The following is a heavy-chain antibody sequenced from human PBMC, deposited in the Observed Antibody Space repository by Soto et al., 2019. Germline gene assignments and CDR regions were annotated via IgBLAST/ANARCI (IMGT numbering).Heavy chain of an antibody. V-gene: IGHV4-34*01. J-gene: IGHJ5*02. CDR1: CGSFIGYY. CDR2: INHSGST. D-gene: IGHD6-19*01. CDR3: ARRYSSGWYGNWFDP. Sequence: PSETLSLTCAFYCGSFIGYYWSWIRQPPGKGLEWIGEINHSGSTNYNPSLKSRVTISVDTSKNQFSLKLSSVTAADTAVYYCARRYSSGWYGNWFDPWGQGTLVTVSS.